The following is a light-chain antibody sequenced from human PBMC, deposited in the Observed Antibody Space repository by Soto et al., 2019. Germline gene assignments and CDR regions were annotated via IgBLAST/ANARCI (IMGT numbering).Light chain of an antibody. Sequence: EIVSTQSPGTLSLSPGERATLSCRARRSVGNNLAWYQKKPGQAPGLLIYAASPRATGIPARFSGSGSGTDFTLTISSLEPEDFAVYYCQQHAGWPLTFGGGTKVDIK. V-gene: IGKV3-11*01. CDR2: AAS. CDR3: QQHAGWPLT. J-gene: IGKJ4*01. CDR1: RSVGNN.